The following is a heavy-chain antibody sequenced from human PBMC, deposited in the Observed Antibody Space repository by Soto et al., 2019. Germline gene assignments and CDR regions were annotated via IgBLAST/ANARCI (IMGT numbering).Heavy chain of an antibody. D-gene: IGHD5-12*01. Sequence: GSLRLSCAASGFTFSSYSMNWVRQAPGKGLEWVSYISSSSSTIYYADSVKGRFTISRDNAKNSLYLQMNSLRDEDTAVYYCARDPRRSLQLIGKDAFDIWGQGTMVTISS. V-gene: IGHV3-48*02. CDR1: GFTFSSYS. CDR3: ARDPRRSLQLIGKDAFDI. J-gene: IGHJ3*02. CDR2: ISSSSSTI.